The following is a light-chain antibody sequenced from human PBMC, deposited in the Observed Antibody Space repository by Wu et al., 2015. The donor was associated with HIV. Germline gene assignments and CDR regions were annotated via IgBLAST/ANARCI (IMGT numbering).Light chain of an antibody. J-gene: IGKJ1*01. CDR2: AAS. CDR3: QQSYSTQWT. V-gene: IGKV1-39*01. CDR1: QSISSY. Sequence: DIQMTQSPSSLSASVGDRVTITCRASQSISSYLNWYQQKPGKAPKLLIYAASSLQSGVPSRFSGSGSGTDFTLTISSLQPEDFATYYCQQSYSTQWTFGPRDQGGNQT.